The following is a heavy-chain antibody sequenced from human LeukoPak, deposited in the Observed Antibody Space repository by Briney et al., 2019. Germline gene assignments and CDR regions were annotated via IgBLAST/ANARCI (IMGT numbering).Heavy chain of an antibody. CDR3: AKDLNWNDVGLDY. CDR1: GFTFSSYG. J-gene: IGHJ4*02. CDR2: ISYDGSNK. Sequence: GGSLRLSCAASGFTFSSYGMHWVRQAPGKGLEWVAVISYDGSNKYYADSVKGRFTISRDNSKNTLYLQMNSLRAEDTAVYYCAKDLNWNDVGLDYWGQGTLVTVSS. V-gene: IGHV3-30*18. D-gene: IGHD1-20*01.